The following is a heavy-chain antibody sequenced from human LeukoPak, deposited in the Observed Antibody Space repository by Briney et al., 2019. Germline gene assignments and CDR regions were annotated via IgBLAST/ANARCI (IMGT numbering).Heavy chain of an antibody. Sequence: PGGSLRLSCAASGFTFSSYWMSWVRQAPGKGLEWVANIKQDGSEKYYVDSVKGRFTISRDNAKNSLYLQMNSLRAEDTAVYYCARRGSGWYVNSWFDPWGQGTLVTVSS. CDR2: IKQDGSEK. J-gene: IGHJ5*02. CDR1: GFTFSSYW. V-gene: IGHV3-7*01. CDR3: ARRGSGWYVNSWFDP. D-gene: IGHD6-19*01.